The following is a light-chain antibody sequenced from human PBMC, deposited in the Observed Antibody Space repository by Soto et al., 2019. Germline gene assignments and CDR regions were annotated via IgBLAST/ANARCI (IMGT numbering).Light chain of an antibody. CDR3: QQRSSWLWT. CDR2: DAS. V-gene: IGKV3-11*01. J-gene: IGKJ1*01. CDR1: QSVSSH. Sequence: EIVLTQSPATLSLSPGERATLSCRASQSVSSHLAWFQQRPGQAPRLLIYDASNRATGIPARFSGSGSGTDFTLTISGLEPEVFAVYYCQQRSSWLWTFXQGTKVDIK.